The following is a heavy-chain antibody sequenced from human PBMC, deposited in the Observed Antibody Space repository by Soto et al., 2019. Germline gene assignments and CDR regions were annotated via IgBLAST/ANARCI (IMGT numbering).Heavy chain of an antibody. Sequence: SSETLSLTCTVSGGSVSSGSYYWSWIRQPPGKGLEWIGYIYYSGSTNYNPSLKSRVTISVDTSKNQFSLKLSSVTAAATAVYYCARGGSGDYDSSGHLWGQGTLVTVSS. J-gene: IGHJ5*02. CDR2: IYYSGST. V-gene: IGHV4-61*01. CDR1: GGSVSSGSYY. CDR3: ARGGSGDYDSSGHL. D-gene: IGHD3-22*01.